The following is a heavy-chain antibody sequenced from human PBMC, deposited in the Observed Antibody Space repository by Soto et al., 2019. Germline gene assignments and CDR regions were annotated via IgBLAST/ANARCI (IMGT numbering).Heavy chain of an antibody. CDR2: INHSGST. J-gene: IGHJ4*02. Sequence: QVQLQQWGAGLLKPSETLSLTCAVYGGSFSGYYWSWIRQPPGKGLEWIGEINHSGSTNYNPSLKSRVTISVDTSKNQFSLKLSSVTAADTAVYYCARGAPGPPDSSSWTGYYFDYWGQGTLVTVSS. CDR3: ARGAPGPPDSSSWTGYYFDY. D-gene: IGHD6-13*01. CDR1: GGSFSGYY. V-gene: IGHV4-34*01.